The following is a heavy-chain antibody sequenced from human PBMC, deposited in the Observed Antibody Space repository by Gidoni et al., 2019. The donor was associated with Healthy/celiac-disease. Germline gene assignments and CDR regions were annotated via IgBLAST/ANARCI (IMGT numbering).Heavy chain of an antibody. V-gene: IGHV3-30*18. D-gene: IGHD3-10*01. Sequence: QVQLVESGGGVVQPGRSLRLSCAASGFTFSSYGMHWVRQAPGKGLEWVAVISYDGSNKYYADSVKGRFTISRDNSKNTLYLQMNSLRAEDTAVYYCAKECYYGSGSYECMDVWGQGTTVTVSS. CDR2: ISYDGSNK. CDR3: AKECYYGSGSYECMDV. J-gene: IGHJ6*02. CDR1: GFTFSSYG.